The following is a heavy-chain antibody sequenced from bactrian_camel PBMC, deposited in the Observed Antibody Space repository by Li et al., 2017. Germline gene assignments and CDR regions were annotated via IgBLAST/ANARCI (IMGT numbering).Heavy chain of an antibody. Sequence: HVQLVESGGGSEQAETGGSLRLSCVVSGVTYGRHSLGWFRQIPGKEREGIACVVWGNGADWYADSVKGRFTVSRDNAKNTVYLRMDNLLPEDTAVYYCVRDTIPGLWVPLGHWGQGTQVTVS. V-gene: IGHV3S60*01. CDR3: VRDTIPGLWVPLGH. CDR1: GVTYGRHS. CDR2: VVWGNGAD. D-gene: IGHD2*01. J-gene: IGHJ4*01.